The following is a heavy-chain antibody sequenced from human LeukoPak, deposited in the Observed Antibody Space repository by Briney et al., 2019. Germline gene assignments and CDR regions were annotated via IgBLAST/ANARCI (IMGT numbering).Heavy chain of an antibody. D-gene: IGHD2-2*01. CDR3: ARDPYLGYCSSTSCYAGMDY. CDR2: INPSGGST. J-gene: IGHJ4*02. V-gene: IGHV1-46*01. Sequence: ASVKVSCKASGYTFTGYYMHWVRQAPGQGLEWMGIINPSGGSTSYAQKFQGRVTMTRDTSTSTVYMELSGLRSEDTAVYYCARDPYLGYCSSTSCYAGMDYWGQGTLVTVSS. CDR1: GYTFTGYY.